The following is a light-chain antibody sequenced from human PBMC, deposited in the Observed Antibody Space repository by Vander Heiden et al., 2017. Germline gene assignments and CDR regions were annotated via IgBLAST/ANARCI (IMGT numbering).Light chain of an antibody. CDR1: SGSVSTTYY. CDR3: VPYMGSGIWV. Sequence: QTVVTQKPSFSVSPGGTVTLTCGLSSGSVSTTYYPSWYQQTPGLPPRTIIYSTNTRSDGVPDRFSGSFLGNTAALTITGAQAEDDADYYGVPYMGSGIWVFGGGTKLTVL. CDR2: STN. J-gene: IGLJ3*02. V-gene: IGLV8-61*01.